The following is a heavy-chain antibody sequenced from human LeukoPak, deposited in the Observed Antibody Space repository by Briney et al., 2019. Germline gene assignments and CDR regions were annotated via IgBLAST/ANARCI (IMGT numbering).Heavy chain of an antibody. J-gene: IGHJ4*02. CDR2: IYYSGST. CDR1: GGSISSSSYY. Sequence: PSETLSLTCTVSGGSISSSSYYWGWIRQPPGKGLEWIGSIYYSGSTYYNPSLKSRVTISVDTSKNQFSLKLSSVTAADTAVYYCARDQKGYYGSGSRSDYWGQGTLVTVSS. CDR3: ARDQKGYYGSGSRSDY. V-gene: IGHV4-39*07. D-gene: IGHD3-10*01.